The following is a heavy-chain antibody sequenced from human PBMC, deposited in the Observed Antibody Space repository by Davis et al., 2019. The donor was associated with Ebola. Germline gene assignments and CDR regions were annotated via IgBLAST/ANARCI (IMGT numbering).Heavy chain of an antibody. J-gene: IGHJ4*02. CDR2: IYNPERP. CDR3: VRDLDWAFDY. V-gene: IGHV3-53*01. Sequence: GGSLRLSCAASGVSVTASYMAWVRQAGGKGLEWVSSIYNPERPYYADSVRGRFTISRDNAKDSLYLQLNSLRDDDTAMYYCVRDLDWAFDYWGQGTLVTVSS. D-gene: IGHD3-9*01. CDR1: GVSVTASY.